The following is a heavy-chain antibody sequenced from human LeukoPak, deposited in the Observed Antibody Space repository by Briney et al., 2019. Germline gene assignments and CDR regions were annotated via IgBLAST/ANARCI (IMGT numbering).Heavy chain of an antibody. V-gene: IGHV2-5*02. Sequence: SGPTLVKPTQTLTLTCTFSGFSLSTSGVGVGWIRQPPGKAWGWLALIYWDDDKRYSASLKSRLAISKDTSKNQVVLTMGDMAPVDTGTYFCAHSVAMAGTDAYVMWGQGTMVSVSS. J-gene: IGHJ3*02. CDR2: IYWDDDK. CDR1: GFSLSTSGVG. D-gene: IGHD6-19*01. CDR3: AHSVAMAGTDAYVM.